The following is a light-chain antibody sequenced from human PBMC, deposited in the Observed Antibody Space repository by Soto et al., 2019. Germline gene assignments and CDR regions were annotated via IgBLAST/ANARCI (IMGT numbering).Light chain of an antibody. Sequence: QSALTQPASVSGSPGQSITISCTGTSSDVGGYNYVSWYQQHPGKAPKLMIYDVSNRPSGVSNRFSGSKSGNTASLTISGLQAGDEADYYCSLYTSSSTPWVFGGGTKLTVL. CDR3: SLYTSSSTPWV. CDR2: DVS. J-gene: IGLJ3*02. V-gene: IGLV2-14*01. CDR1: SSDVGGYNY.